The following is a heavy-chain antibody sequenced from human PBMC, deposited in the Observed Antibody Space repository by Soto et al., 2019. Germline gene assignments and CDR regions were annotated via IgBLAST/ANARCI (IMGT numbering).Heavy chain of an antibody. CDR1: GFTFSTYT. Sequence: EVQLVESGGGLVQPGGSLRLSCAASGFTFSTYTMNWVRQAPGKGLEWVSYISRGSSTIYYADSVKGRFTISRDNAKNSLYLQMNSLRDEDTAVYYCAREGGTYSDYWGQGTLVTVSS. J-gene: IGHJ4*02. CDR3: AREGGTYSDY. CDR2: ISRGSSTI. V-gene: IGHV3-48*02. D-gene: IGHD3-16*01.